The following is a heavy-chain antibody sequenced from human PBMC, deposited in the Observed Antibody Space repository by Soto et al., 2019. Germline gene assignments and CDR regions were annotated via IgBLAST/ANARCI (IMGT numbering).Heavy chain of an antibody. J-gene: IGHJ6*02. CDR1: GYTLTELS. CDR2: FDPEDGET. Sequence: ASVKVSCKVSGYTLTELSMHWVRQAPGKGLEWMGGFDPEDGETIYAQKFQGRVTMTEDTSTDTAYMELSSLRSEDTAVYYCATVGYCSSTSCYDYYYYGMDVWGQGTTVTVSS. D-gene: IGHD2-2*01. V-gene: IGHV1-24*01. CDR3: ATVGYCSSTSCYDYYYYGMDV.